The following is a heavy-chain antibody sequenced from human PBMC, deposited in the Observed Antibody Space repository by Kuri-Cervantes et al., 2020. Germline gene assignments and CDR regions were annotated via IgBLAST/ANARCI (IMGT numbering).Heavy chain of an antibody. V-gene: IGHV4-34*01. CDR1: GGSFRGNY. CDR3: ARGRGRGGYYRGLDY. Sequence: SETLSLTCAVYGGSFRGNYWSWIRQPPGKGLEWIGEINHSGSTNYNPSLKSRVTISVDTSKNQFSLKLSSVTAADTAVYYCARGRGRGGYYRGLDYWGQGTLVTVSS. D-gene: IGHD3-22*01. CDR2: INHSGST. J-gene: IGHJ4*02.